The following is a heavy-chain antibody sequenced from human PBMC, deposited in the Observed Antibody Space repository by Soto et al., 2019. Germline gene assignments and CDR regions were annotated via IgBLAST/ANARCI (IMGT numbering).Heavy chain of an antibody. CDR3: ARDPGYYYDSSGYYSAVDY. D-gene: IGHD3-22*01. CDR1: GFTFSSYS. CDR2: ISSSSSYI. J-gene: IGHJ4*02. Sequence: GGSLRLSCAASGFTFSSYSMNWVRQAPGRXLEWVSSISSSSSYIYYADSVKGRFTISRDNAKNSLYLQMNSLRAEDTAVYYCARDPGYYYDSSGYYSAVDYWGQGTLVTVSS. V-gene: IGHV3-21*01.